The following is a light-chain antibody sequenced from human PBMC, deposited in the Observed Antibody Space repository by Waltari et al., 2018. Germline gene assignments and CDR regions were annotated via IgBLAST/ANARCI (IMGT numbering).Light chain of an antibody. J-gene: IGKJ2*01. V-gene: IGKV3-20*01. CDR2: AAS. Sequence: RAGRGVSGGGIAGYGQKAGQAPRLLICAASVRATGIPDRFSGSGSGTDFSLTISRVEPEDSAVYYCQQFSSSVMYTFGQGTKVEI. CDR1: RGVSGGG. CDR3: QQFSSSVMYT.